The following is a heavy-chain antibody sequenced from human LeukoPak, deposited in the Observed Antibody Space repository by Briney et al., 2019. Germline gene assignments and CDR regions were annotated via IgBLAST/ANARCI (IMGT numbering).Heavy chain of an antibody. CDR2: INSSGST. D-gene: IGHD6-19*01. J-gene: IGHJ4*02. CDR1: GGSFSGYY. V-gene: IGHV4-34*01. Sequence: PSETLSLTCAVYGGSFSGYYWSWIRQPPGKGLEWIGEINSSGSTNYNPSLKSRVTISVDTSKNQFSLKLSSVTAADTAVYYCARGREYSSGWYVKYYFDYWGQGTLVTVSS. CDR3: ARGREYSSGWYVKYYFDY.